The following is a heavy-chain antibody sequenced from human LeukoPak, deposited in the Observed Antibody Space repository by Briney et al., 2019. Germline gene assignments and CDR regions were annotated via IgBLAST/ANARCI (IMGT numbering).Heavy chain of an antibody. D-gene: IGHD3-16*01. CDR2: ISANSGNT. CDR1: GSSFTSNG. V-gene: IGHV1-18*01. CDR3: ASDINYAFDY. J-gene: IGHJ4*02. Sequence: ASVKVSCKPSGSSFTSNGISWVRHAPGQGLEWMAWISANSGNTNYAQNFQDRVTLTTDTSTITAYMELRSLRSHDTAVYYCASDINYAFDYWGQGTLVTVSS.